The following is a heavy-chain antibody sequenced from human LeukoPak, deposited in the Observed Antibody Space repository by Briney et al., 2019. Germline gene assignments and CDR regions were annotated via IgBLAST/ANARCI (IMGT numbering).Heavy chain of an antibody. CDR3: ARLANTSYYDFCSGYFPNWFDP. Sequence: SETLSLTCTVSGGSLSSSSYYWGWIRQPPGKGLEWIGSIYYSGSTYYNPSLKSRVTISVDTSKNQFSLKLSSVTAADTAVYYCARLANTSYYDFCSGYFPNWFDPWGQGTLVTVCS. D-gene: IGHD3-3*01. CDR1: GGSLSSSSYY. V-gene: IGHV4-39*01. CDR2: IYYSGST. J-gene: IGHJ5*02.